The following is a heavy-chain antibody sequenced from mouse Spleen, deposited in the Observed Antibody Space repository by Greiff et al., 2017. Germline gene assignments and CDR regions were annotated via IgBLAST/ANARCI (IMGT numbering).Heavy chain of an antibody. CDR3: AREGYGSSYYY. CDR2: ISSGGSYT. CDR1: GFTFSSYG. J-gene: IGHJ2*01. Sequence: EVKLVESGGDLVKPGGSLKLSCAASGFTFSSYGMSWVRQTPDKRLEWVATISSGGSYTYYPDSVKGRFTISRDNAKNTLYLQMSSLKSEDTAMYYCAREGYGSSYYYWGQGTTLTVSS. V-gene: IGHV5-6*01. D-gene: IGHD1-1*01.